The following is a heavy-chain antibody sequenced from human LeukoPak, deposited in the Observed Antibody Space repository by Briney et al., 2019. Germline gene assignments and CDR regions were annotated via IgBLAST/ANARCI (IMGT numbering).Heavy chain of an antibody. CDR2: FYYTGST. D-gene: IGHD6-13*01. CDR1: GGSISSSNYS. Sequence: SETLSLTCTVSGGSISSSNYSWGWIRRSPGKGLEYIGSFYYTGSTYYNPSPESRATIPVDTSKNRFFLRLTSVTAADTAVYYCATLAAAGARSFDHWGQGTLVTVSS. CDR3: ATLAAAGARSFDH. V-gene: IGHV4-39*01. J-gene: IGHJ4*02.